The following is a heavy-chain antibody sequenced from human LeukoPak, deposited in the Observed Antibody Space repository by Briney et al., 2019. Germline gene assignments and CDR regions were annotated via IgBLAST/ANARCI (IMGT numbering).Heavy chain of an antibody. D-gene: IGHD5-18*01. CDR3: AGGYSYGYY. CDR2: IKEDGSEK. J-gene: IGHJ4*02. CDR1: GFTFSSYW. V-gene: IGHV3-7*01. Sequence: GGSLRLSCAASGFTFSSYWMSWVRQAPGKGLEWVANIKEDGSEKYYVHSVKGRFTISRDNAKNSLYLQMNSLRVEDTAVYYCAGGYSYGYYWGQGTLVTVSS.